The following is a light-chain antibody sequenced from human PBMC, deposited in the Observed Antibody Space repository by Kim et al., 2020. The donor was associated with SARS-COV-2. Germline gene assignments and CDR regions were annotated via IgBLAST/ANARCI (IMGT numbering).Light chain of an antibody. CDR2: EVS. CDR3: SSYINRSNLV. V-gene: IGLV2-14*01. J-gene: IGLJ1*01. Sequence: QSALTQPASVSGSPGQSITISCAGTSSDFGDNNYVSWYQQHPGKAPKLIIYEVSHRPSGVSNRFSGSKSGNTASLTISGLQAEDEADYYCSSYINRSNLVFGTGTKVTVL. CDR1: SSDFGDNNY.